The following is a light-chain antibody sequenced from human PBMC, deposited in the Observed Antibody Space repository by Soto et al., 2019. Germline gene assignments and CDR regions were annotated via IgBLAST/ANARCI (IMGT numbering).Light chain of an antibody. J-gene: IGKJ4*01. CDR2: GAS. CDR1: QGIRNS. V-gene: IGKV1-27*01. Sequence: DIQMTQSPSSLSASVGDRVTITCRASQGIRNSLAWYQQKPGKVPELLIYGASTLQSGVPSRFSGSGSGTDFTLTISSLRPEDVATYYCQKYNSAPHTFGGGTKVEIK. CDR3: QKYNSAPHT.